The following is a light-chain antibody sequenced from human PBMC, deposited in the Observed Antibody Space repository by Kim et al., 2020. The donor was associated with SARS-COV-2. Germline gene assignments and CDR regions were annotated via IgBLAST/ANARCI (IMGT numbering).Light chain of an antibody. Sequence: VSPGQTASITCSGDKLGDKFACWYQQKPGQSPVLVIYQHNKRPSGIPERFSGSNSGNTATLTISGTQAMDEADYYCQAWDSSTVVFGTGTQLTVL. V-gene: IGLV3-1*01. CDR1: KLGDKF. J-gene: IGLJ2*01. CDR2: QHN. CDR3: QAWDSSTVV.